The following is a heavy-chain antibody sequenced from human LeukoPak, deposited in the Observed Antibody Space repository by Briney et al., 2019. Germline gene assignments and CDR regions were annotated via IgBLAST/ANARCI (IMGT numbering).Heavy chain of an antibody. Sequence: PGGSLRLSCAASGFTFSSYAMSWVRQAPGKGLEWVSAISGSGGSTYYADSVEGRFTISRDNSKNTLYLQMNSLRAEDTAVYYCAKDIRLLWFGELQGNFDYWGQGTLVTVSS. D-gene: IGHD3-10*01. CDR3: AKDIRLLWFGELQGNFDY. CDR2: ISGSGGST. J-gene: IGHJ4*02. CDR1: GFTFSSYA. V-gene: IGHV3-23*01.